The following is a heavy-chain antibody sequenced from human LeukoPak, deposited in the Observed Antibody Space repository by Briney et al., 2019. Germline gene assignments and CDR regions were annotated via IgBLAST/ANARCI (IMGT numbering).Heavy chain of an antibody. CDR1: GGSITSGDYF. D-gene: IGHD3-22*01. CDR2: IYYSGRT. J-gene: IGHJ4*02. CDR3: AGDSSGYWYYFDY. Sequence: SQTLSLTCTVSGGSITSGDYFWSWIRQPPGKGLEWIGYIYYSGRTNYNPSLKSRVTISVDTSKNQFSLKLSSVTAADTAVYYCAGDSSGYWYYFDYWGQGTLVTVSS. V-gene: IGHV4-61*08.